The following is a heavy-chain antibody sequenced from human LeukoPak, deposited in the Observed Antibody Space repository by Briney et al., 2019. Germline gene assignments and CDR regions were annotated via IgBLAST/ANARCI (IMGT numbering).Heavy chain of an antibody. J-gene: IGHJ4*02. V-gene: IGHV1-2*02. D-gene: IGHD3-22*01. CDR2: INPNSGGT. CDR3: ARDRALYHYDSSGYYYPY. CDR1: GYTFTGYY. Sequence: GASVKVSCKASGYTFTGYYMHWVRQAPGQGLEWMGWINPNSGGTNYAQKFQGRVTMTRDTSISTAYMELSSLRSDDTAVYYCARDRALYHYDSSGYYYPYWGQGTLVTVSS.